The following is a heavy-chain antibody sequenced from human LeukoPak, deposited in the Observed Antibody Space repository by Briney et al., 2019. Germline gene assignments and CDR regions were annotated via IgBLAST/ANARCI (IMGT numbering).Heavy chain of an antibody. J-gene: IGHJ6*02. V-gene: IGHV3-30-3*01. CDR2: ISYDGSNK. D-gene: IGHD6-13*01. CDR1: GFTFSSYA. Sequence: PGGSLRLSCAASGFTFSSYAMHWVRQAPGKGLEWVAVISYDGSNKYYADSVKGRFTISRDNSKNTLFLQTNSLRAEDTAVYYCARAGDSSWSRRYYYYGMDVWGQGTTVTVSS. CDR3: ARAGDSSWSRRYYYYGMDV.